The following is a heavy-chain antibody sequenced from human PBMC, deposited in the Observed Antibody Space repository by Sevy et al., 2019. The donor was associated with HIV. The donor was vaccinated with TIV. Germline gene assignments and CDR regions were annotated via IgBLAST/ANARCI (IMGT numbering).Heavy chain of an antibody. CDR1: GFTFSRYA. J-gene: IGHJ4*02. D-gene: IGHD2-21*01. Sequence: GGSLRLSCAASGFTFSRYAMSWVRQAPGKGLEWVSGISGRGGSTYYADSVEGRFIISRDKSKNTLYLQMNSLTAEDTAVYYCAKDPSIVVENPYYFDYWGQGTLFTVSS. V-gene: IGHV3-23*01. CDR3: AKDPSIVVENPYYFDY. CDR2: ISGRGGST.